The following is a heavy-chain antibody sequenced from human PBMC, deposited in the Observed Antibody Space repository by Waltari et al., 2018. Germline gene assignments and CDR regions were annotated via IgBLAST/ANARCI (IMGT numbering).Heavy chain of an antibody. CDR1: GYSISSGYY. CDR3: ARGTYYYDSSGYFYAFDI. J-gene: IGHJ3*02. D-gene: IGHD3-22*01. CDR2: IYHSGST. V-gene: IGHV4-38-2*01. Sequence: VQLQESGPGLVKPSETLSLTCAVSGYSISSGYYWGWIRQPPGTGREWIGSIYHSGSTYYNPSLKSRVTISVDTSKNQFSLKLSSVTAADTAVYYCARGTYYYDSSGYFYAFDIWGQGTMVTVSS.